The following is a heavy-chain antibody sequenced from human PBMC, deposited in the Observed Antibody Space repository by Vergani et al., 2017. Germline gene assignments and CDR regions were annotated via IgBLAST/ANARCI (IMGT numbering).Heavy chain of an antibody. V-gene: IGHV4-34*01. J-gene: IGHJ4*02. CDR1: GGSFSGYY. CDR3: ARGQAFGGVIGMYKPRFDY. Sequence: QVQLQQWGAGLLKPSETLSLTCAVYGGSFSGYYWSWIRQPPGKGLEWIGEINHSGSTNYNPSLKSRVTISVDTSKNQFSLKLSSVTAADTAVYYCARGQAFGGVIGMYKPRFDYWGQGTLVTVSS. D-gene: IGHD3-16*02. CDR2: INHSGST.